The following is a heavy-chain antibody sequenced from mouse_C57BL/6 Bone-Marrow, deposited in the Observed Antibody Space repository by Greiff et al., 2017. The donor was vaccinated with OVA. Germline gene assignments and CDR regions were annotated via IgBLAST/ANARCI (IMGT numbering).Heavy chain of an antibody. Sequence: VQLQQSGAELAKPGASVKLSCKASGYTFTSYWMHWVKQRPGQGLEWIGYINPCSGYTKYNQKFKDKATLTADKSSSTAYMQLSSLTYDDSAVYYGASGDMGPLYFDYWGQGTTLTVSS. CDR2: INPCSGYT. V-gene: IGHV1-7*01. CDR3: ASGDMGPLYFDY. CDR1: GYTFTSYW. D-gene: IGHD3-3*01. J-gene: IGHJ2*01.